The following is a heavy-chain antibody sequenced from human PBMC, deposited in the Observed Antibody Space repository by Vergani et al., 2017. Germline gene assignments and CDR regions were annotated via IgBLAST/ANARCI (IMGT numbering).Heavy chain of an antibody. Sequence: QVQLVESGGGVVQPGGSLRLSCAASGFTFSSYGMHWVRQAPGKGLEWVAFIRYDGSNKYYADSVKGRFTISRDNSKNTLYLQMNSLRPEDTAVYYCANLWFGELSGDYVDYWGQGTLVTVSS. CDR3: ANLWFGELSGDYVDY. CDR2: IRYDGSNK. CDR1: GFTFSSYG. J-gene: IGHJ4*02. V-gene: IGHV3-30*02. D-gene: IGHD3-10*01.